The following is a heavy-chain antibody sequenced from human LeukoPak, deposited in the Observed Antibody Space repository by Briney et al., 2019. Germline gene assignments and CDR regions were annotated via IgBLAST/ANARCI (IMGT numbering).Heavy chain of an antibody. CDR2: IIPILGIA. V-gene: IGHV1-69*04. Sequence: ASVKVSCKASGGTFSSYAISWVRQAPGQGLEWMGRIIPILGIANYAQKFQGRVTITADKSTSTAYMELSSLRSEDTAVYYCARDPHRPYDFWSGYFDYWGQGTLVTVSS. D-gene: IGHD3-3*01. J-gene: IGHJ4*02. CDR1: GGTFSSYA. CDR3: ARDPHRPYDFWSGYFDY.